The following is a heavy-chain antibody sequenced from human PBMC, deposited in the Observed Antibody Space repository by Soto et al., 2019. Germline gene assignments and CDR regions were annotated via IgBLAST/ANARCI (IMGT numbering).Heavy chain of an antibody. V-gene: IGHV3-30*18. Sequence: QVQLVESGGGVVQPGRSLRLSCAASGFTFSSYGMHWVRQAPGKGLEWVAVISYDGSNKYYADSVKGRCTISRDNSKNTLYLQMNSLRAEDTAVYYCAKDFGYSKPHYYYGMDVWGQGTTVTVSS. J-gene: IGHJ6*02. CDR2: ISYDGSNK. D-gene: IGHD4-4*01. CDR3: AKDFGYSKPHYYYGMDV. CDR1: GFTFSSYG.